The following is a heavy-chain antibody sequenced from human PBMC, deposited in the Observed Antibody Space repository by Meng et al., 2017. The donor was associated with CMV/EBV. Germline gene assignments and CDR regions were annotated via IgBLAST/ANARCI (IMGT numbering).Heavy chain of an antibody. CDR3: ARGGFVVVPAATKIPRQYYYYGMDV. D-gene: IGHD2-2*01. V-gene: IGHV1-8*03. Sequence: ASVKVSCKASGYTFTSYDINWVRQATGQGLEWMGWMNPNSGNTGYAQKFQGRVTITRNTSISTAYMELSSLRSEDTAVYYCARGGFVVVPAATKIPRQYYYYGMDVWGQGTTVTVSS. J-gene: IGHJ6*02. CDR1: GYTFTSYD. CDR2: MNPNSGNT.